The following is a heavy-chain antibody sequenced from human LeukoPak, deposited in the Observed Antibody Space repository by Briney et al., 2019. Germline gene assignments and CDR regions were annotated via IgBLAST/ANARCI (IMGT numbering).Heavy chain of an antibody. V-gene: IGHV3-64D*06. J-gene: IGHJ4*02. CDR2: ISSDGDST. CDR1: GFIFRSYA. Sequence: GGSLRLSCAASGFIFRSYAMYWVRQAPGKRLEYVSGISSDGDSTHHADSVKGRFTISRDNSKNTMDLQMSSLRPEDTAVYFCVTDPFGVDYFGQGTLVTVSS. D-gene: IGHD3-10*01. CDR3: VTDPFGVDY.